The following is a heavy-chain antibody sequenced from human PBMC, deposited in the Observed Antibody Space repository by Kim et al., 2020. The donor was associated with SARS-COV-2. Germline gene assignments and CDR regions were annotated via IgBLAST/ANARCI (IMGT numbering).Heavy chain of an antibody. V-gene: IGHV1-24*01. CDR1: GYTVTELS. CDR2: CDPEEWET. CDR3: ATASPGGYYYFSSGPDPNWFDP. D-gene: IGHD3-22*01. J-gene: IGHJ5*02. Sequence: ASVKVSCKGSGYTVTELSMHGVRQAPGKGLEWMGGCDPEEWETIYAQKFQGRVTITEDTSTDTAYMELSSLRSEDTAVYYWATASPGGYYYFSSGPDPNWFDPWGQGTLVTVSS.